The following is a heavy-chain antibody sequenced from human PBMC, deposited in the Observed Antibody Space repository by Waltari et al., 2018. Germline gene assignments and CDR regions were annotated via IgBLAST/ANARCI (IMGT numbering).Heavy chain of an antibody. Sequence: EVQLVESGGGLVQPGGSLRLSCAASGFTFSSYSMNWVRQMPGKGLEWMGIIYPGDSDTRYSPSFQGQVTISADKSISTAYLQWSSLKASDTAMYYCARHRYSGYDSDAFDIWGQGTMVTVSS. CDR3: ARHRYSGYDSDAFDI. CDR2: IYPGDSDT. V-gene: IGHV5-51*01. J-gene: IGHJ3*02. CDR1: GFTFSSYS. D-gene: IGHD5-12*01.